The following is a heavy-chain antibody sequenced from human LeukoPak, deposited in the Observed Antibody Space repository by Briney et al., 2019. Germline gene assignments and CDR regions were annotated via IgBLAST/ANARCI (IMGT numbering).Heavy chain of an antibody. V-gene: IGHV3-23*01. CDR2: IGGSGGST. Sequence: PGGSLRLSCAASGFTFSSYAMSWVRQAPGKGLEWVSAIGGSGGSTYYADSVKGRFTISRDNSKNTLYLQMNSLRAEDTAVYYCAKAPREWELLRYFDYWGQGTLVTVSS. CDR3: AKAPREWELLRYFDY. CDR1: GFTFSSYA. D-gene: IGHD1-26*01. J-gene: IGHJ4*02.